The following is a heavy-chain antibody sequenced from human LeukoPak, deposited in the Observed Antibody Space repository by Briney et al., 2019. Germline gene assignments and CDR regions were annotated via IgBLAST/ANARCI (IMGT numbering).Heavy chain of an antibody. V-gene: IGHV1-69*13. D-gene: IGHD3-16*01. Sequence: GASVKVSCKASGGTFSSYAISWVRQAPGQGLEWMGGIIPIFGTANYAQKFQGRVTITADESTSTAYMELSSLRSEDTAVYYCAREDVRLGELGAFDIWGQGTMVTVSS. CDR3: AREDVRLGELGAFDI. J-gene: IGHJ3*02. CDR1: GGTFSSYA. CDR2: IIPIFGTA.